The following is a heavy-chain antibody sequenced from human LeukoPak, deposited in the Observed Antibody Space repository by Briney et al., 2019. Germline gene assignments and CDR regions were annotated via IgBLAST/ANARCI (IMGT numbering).Heavy chain of an antibody. CDR3: ARQARDGYIQDAFDI. V-gene: IGHV4-38-2*02. CDR2: IYHSGST. D-gene: IGHD5-24*01. Sequence: SETLSLTWTVSGYSISSGYYWGWIRQPPGKGLGWIGTIYHSGSTYYNPSLRSRVTISVDTSKNQFSLKLSSVTAADTAVYYCARQARDGYIQDAFDIWGQGTMVTVSS. J-gene: IGHJ3*02. CDR1: GYSISSGYY.